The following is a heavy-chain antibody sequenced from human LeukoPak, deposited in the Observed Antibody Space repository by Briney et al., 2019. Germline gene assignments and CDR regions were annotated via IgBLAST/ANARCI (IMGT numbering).Heavy chain of an antibody. CDR3: AREGRYYGSGSYYISSILVDY. CDR1: GFTFSSYW. V-gene: IGHV3-7*01. CDR2: IKQDGSEK. D-gene: IGHD3-10*01. J-gene: IGHJ4*02. Sequence: GGSPRLSCAASGFTFSSYWMSWVRQAPGKGLEWVANIKQDGSEKYYVDSVKGRFTISRGNAKNSLYLQMNSLRAEDTAVYYCAREGRYYGSGSYYISSILVDYWGQGTLVTVSS.